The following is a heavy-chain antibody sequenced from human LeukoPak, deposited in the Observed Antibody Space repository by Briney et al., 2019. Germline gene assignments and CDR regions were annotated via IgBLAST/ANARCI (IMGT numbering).Heavy chain of an antibody. J-gene: IGHJ5*02. CDR2: ISSDGNHK. Sequence: GGSLRLSCAASGFTFSTYAMHWVRQAPGKGLEWVAAISSDGNHKHFADSVRGRFTISRDNSKNTLFLQMNSLRPDDTAVYYCARDRLPPPGVYYFDPWGQGTLVTVSS. CDR3: ARDRLPPPGVYYFDP. D-gene: IGHD5/OR15-5a*01. CDR1: GFTFSTYA. V-gene: IGHV3-30-3*01.